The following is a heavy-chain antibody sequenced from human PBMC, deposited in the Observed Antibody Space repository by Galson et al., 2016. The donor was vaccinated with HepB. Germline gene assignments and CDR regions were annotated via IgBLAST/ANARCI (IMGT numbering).Heavy chain of an antibody. D-gene: IGHD1-1*01. CDR2: ISNDGSNK. J-gene: IGHJ6*04. V-gene: IGHV3-30-3*01. CDR1: GFTVSTNY. Sequence: SLRLSCAASGFTVSTNYMSWVRQAPGKGLEWLAVISNDGSNKYFADSVEGRFTISRDNSKNTLYLQMNSLRAEDTAVYYCARFIASPWNDYYYYGMDVWGKGTTVTVSS. CDR3: ARFIASPWNDYYYYGMDV.